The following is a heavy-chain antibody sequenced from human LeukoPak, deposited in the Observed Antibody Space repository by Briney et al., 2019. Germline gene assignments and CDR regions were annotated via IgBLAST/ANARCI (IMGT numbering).Heavy chain of an antibody. Sequence: PGGSLRLSCAASGFTFSSYGIHWVRQAPGKGLEWVALIWYDGTNKHYGESVKGRFTISRDNSKNTLYLQMNSLRAEDTAVYYCARDANYYFDYWGQGTLVTVSS. J-gene: IGHJ4*02. CDR2: IWYDGTNK. V-gene: IGHV3-33*01. CDR1: GFTFSSYG. CDR3: ARDANYYFDY. D-gene: IGHD1-7*01.